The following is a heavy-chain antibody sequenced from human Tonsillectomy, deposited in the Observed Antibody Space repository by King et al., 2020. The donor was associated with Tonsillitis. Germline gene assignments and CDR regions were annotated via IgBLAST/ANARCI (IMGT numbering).Heavy chain of an antibody. CDR3: AKETNAFDI. J-gene: IGHJ3*02. D-gene: IGHD4-11*01. CDR1: GFTFNNYV. CDR2: IWYDGSLK. Sequence: VQLVESGGGVVQPGRSLRLSCAASGFTFNNYVMHWVRQAPGKGLEWVALIWYDGSLKYYADSVKGRFTISRDNSKNTLYLQMNSLRVDDTAVYFCAKETNAFDIWGQGTMVTVSS. V-gene: IGHV3-30*18.